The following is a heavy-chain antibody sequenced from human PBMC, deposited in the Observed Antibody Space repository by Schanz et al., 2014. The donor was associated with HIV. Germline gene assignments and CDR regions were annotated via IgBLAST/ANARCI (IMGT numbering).Heavy chain of an antibody. CDR2: IMPKFGTE. V-gene: IGHV1-69*13. CDR3: ARGAAEMATMTPWRY. CDR1: GGTLSNYA. D-gene: IGHD5-12*01. J-gene: IGHJ4*02. Sequence: QVQLVQSGPEVKKPGASVKVSCKAFGGTLSNYAISWVRQAPGQGLEWLGLIMPKFGTENYAQKYQGRVTLTADATTAYMDLSSLKFEDTAVYYCARGAAEMATMTPWRYWGQGTLVTVSS.